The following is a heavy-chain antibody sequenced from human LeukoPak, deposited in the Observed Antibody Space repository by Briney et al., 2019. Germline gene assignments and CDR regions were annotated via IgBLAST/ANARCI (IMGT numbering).Heavy chain of an antibody. CDR1: GGSISSYY. J-gene: IGHJ4*02. Sequence: SETLSLTCTVSGGSISSYYWSWIRQPPGKGLEWIGYISYSGSTNYNPSLKSRVTISVDTSKNQFPLKLSSVTAADTAVYYCARYVWGSYPTFEDYWGQGTLVTVSS. CDR3: ARYVWGSYPTFEDY. CDR2: ISYSGST. V-gene: IGHV4-59*01. D-gene: IGHD3-16*02.